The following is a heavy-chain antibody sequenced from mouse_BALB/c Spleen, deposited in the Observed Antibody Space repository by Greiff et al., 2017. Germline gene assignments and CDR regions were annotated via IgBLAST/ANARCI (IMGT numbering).Heavy chain of an antibody. V-gene: IGHV1S81*02. CDR3: TTGSSWFAY. CDR1: GYTFTSYY. J-gene: IGHJ3*01. CDR2: INPSNGGT. D-gene: IGHD1-2*01. Sequence: QVQLKQSGAELVKPGASVKLSCKASGYTFTSYYMYWVKQRPGQGLEWIGEINPSNGGTNFNEKFKSKATLTVDKSSSTAYMQLSSLTSEDSAVYYCTTGSSWFAYWGQGTLVTVSA.